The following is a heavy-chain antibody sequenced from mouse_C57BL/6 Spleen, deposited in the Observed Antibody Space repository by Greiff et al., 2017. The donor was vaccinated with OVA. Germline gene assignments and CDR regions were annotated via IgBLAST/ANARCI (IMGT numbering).Heavy chain of an antibody. CDR1: GYTFTSYW. D-gene: IGHD2-5*01. V-gene: IGHV1-64*01. CDR2: IHPNSGST. CDR3: ALPHYSKSLYAMDY. J-gene: IGHJ4*01. Sequence: QVQLQQSGAELVKPGASVKLSCKASGYTFTSYWMHWVKQRPGQGLEWIGMIHPNSGSTNYNEKFKSKATLTVDKSSSTAYMQLSSLTSEDSAVYYGALPHYSKSLYAMDYWGQGTSVTVSS.